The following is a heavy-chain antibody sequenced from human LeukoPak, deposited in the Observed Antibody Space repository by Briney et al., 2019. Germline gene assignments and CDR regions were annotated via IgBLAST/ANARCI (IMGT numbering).Heavy chain of an antibody. D-gene: IGHD6-13*01. J-gene: IGHJ4*02. V-gene: IGHV4-39*01. CDR3: ATPPRGPGYYFDY. CDR1: GGSISSSNYY. CDR2: IYYSGST. Sequence: PSETLSLTCTISGGSISSSNYYWGRIRQPPGKGLEWVGSIYYSGSTYYNPSLKSRVTISVDTSKNQFSLKLSSVTAADTAVYYCATPPRGPGYYFDYWGQGTLVTVSS.